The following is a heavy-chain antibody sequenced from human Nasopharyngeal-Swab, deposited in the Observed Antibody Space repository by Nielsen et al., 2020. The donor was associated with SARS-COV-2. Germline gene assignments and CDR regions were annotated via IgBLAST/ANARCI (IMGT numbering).Heavy chain of an antibody. V-gene: IGHV4-59*01. CDR1: GGSISSYY. CDR2: IYYSGST. Sequence: GSLRLSCTVSGGSISSYYWSWIRQPPGKGLEWIGYIYYSGSTNYNPSLKSRVTISVDTSKNQFSLKLSSVTAADTAVYYCARDYGGPNWFDPWGQGTLVTVSS. CDR3: ARDYGGPNWFDP. D-gene: IGHD4-23*01. J-gene: IGHJ5*02.